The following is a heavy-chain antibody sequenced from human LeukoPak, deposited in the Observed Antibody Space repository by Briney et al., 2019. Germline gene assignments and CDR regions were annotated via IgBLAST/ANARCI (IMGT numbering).Heavy chain of an antibody. CDR3: AKDPGYSSSWTGGYFDY. CDR1: GFTFSSYG. Sequence: GGSLRLSCAASGFTFSSYGMHWVRQAPAKGLEWVAVISYDGSNKYYADSVKGRFTISRDNSKNTLYLQMNSLRAEDTAVYYCAKDPGYSSSWTGGYFDYWGQGTLVTVSS. V-gene: IGHV3-30*18. J-gene: IGHJ4*02. CDR2: ISYDGSNK. D-gene: IGHD6-13*01.